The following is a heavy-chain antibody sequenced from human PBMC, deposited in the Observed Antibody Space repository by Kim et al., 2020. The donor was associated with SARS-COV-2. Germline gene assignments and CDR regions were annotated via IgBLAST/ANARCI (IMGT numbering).Heavy chain of an antibody. CDR1: GGSISSSSYY. CDR2: IYYSGST. Sequence: SETLSLTCTVSGGSISSSSYYWGWIRQPPGKGLEWIRSIYYSGSTYSNPSLKSPITISVDTYKNQFSLKLSSVTAAATAVYYCARQWLVPYFDYWGQESLVTVSS. J-gene: IGHJ4*02. V-gene: IGHV4-39*01. CDR3: ARQWLVPYFDY. D-gene: IGHD6-19*01.